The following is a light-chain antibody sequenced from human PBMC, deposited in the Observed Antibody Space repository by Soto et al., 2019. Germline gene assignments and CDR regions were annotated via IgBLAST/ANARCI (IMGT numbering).Light chain of an antibody. CDR2: DVS. J-gene: IGLJ1*01. V-gene: IGLV2-14*01. CDR3: SAYTTSRSYI. CDR1: SSDVGAYKY. Sequence: QSVLTQPASVSGSPGQSITISCTGTSSDVGAYKYVSWHQQHPGKAPKLMIYDVSNRPSGVSNRFSGSKSGNTASLTISGLQAEDEADYYCSAYTTSRSYIFGSGTRSPS.